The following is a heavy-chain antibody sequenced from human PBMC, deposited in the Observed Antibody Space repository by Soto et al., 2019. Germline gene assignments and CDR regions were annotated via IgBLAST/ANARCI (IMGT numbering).Heavy chain of an antibody. Sequence: GGSLRLSCAASGFNVGAFAVNWARQAPGKGLEWVSGISVSDAFIYYADSVRGRFSISRDASENILYLQMNSLRVDDTALYYCTRETVAGITGLDYWGPGTLVTVSS. CDR3: TRETVAGITGLDY. V-gene: IGHV3-23*01. CDR1: GFNVGAFA. J-gene: IGHJ4*02. D-gene: IGHD1-20*01. CDR2: ISVSDAFI.